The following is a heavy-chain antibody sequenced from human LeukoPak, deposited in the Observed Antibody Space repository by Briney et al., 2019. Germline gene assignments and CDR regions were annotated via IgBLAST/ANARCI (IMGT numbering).Heavy chain of an antibody. CDR1: GGTFSSYA. D-gene: IGHD3-9*01. J-gene: IGHJ4*02. CDR3: ARGMEKYDILTGFDY. CDR2: IIPVLGIA. V-gene: IGHV1-69*04. Sequence: SVKVSCKASGGTFSSYAISWVRQAPGQGLEWMGRIIPVLGIANYAQKFQGRVTITADKSTSTAYMELSSLRSEDTAVYYCARGMEKYDILTGFDYWGQGTLVTVSS.